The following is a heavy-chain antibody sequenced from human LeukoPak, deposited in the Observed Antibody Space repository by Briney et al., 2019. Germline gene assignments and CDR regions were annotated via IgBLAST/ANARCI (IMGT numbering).Heavy chain of an antibody. Sequence: PSETLSLTCAVYGVSFSGYYWSWIRQPPGKGLEWIGEINHSGSTNYNPSLKSRVTISVDTSKNQFSLKLSSVTAADTAVYYSASERGLSYSSSWFNRPPAYYGMDVWGQGTTVTVSS. J-gene: IGHJ6*02. CDR2: INHSGST. V-gene: IGHV4-34*01. D-gene: IGHD6-13*01. CDR3: ASERGLSYSSSWFNRPPAYYGMDV. CDR1: GVSFSGYY.